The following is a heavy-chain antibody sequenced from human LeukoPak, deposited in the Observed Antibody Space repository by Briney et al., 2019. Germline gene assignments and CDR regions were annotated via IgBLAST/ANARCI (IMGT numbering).Heavy chain of an antibody. V-gene: IGHV3-23*01. CDR2: ISGTGGTI. D-gene: IGHD4-17*01. Sequence: GGSLRLSCAASGFTFSSYWMSWVRQAPGKGLEWVSIISGTGGTIYYADSVKGRFTVSRDNSKNTLYLQMNSLRAEDTALYYCAKDMSTVTDYDAFDIWGQGTMVTVSS. CDR1: GFTFSSYW. CDR3: AKDMSTVTDYDAFDI. J-gene: IGHJ3*02.